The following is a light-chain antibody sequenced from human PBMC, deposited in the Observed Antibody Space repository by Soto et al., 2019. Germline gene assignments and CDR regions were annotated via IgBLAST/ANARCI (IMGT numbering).Light chain of an antibody. CDR2: VES. Sequence: IQMTQSTSSVSASVGDRVTITCRASQGIRSWLDWYQHKPGTDPKLLIYVESSLQSGIPSRFSGSGSGTDFTLTISSLQPEDVATYYCQQPNSWLSTFGPGNNVYIQ. CDR3: QQPNSWLST. CDR1: QGIRSW. J-gene: IGKJ3*01. V-gene: IGKV1-12*01.